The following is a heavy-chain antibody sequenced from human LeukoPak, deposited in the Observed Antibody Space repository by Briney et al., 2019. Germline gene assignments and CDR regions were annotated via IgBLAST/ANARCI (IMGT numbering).Heavy chain of an antibody. Sequence: GGSLRLSCAASGFTFSSYWMSWVRQAPGKGLEWVANIKQDGSEKYYVDSVKGRFTISRDNAKNSLYLQMNSLRAEDTAVYYCARVGDYYDSSGYYYPVYFDYWGQGTLVTVSS. CDR2: IKQDGSEK. V-gene: IGHV3-7*01. CDR1: GFTFSSYW. CDR3: ARVGDYYDSSGYYYPVYFDY. J-gene: IGHJ4*02. D-gene: IGHD3-22*01.